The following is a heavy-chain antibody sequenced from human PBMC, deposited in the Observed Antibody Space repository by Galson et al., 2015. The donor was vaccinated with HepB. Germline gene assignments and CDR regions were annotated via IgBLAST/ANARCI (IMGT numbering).Heavy chain of an antibody. CDR1: GFTFGDYT. Sequence: SLRLSCAASGFTFGDYTMSWFRQAPGKGLEWVGSIRSKAYGETTEYVASVKGRFTISRHDSKSIAYLQINSLKTEDTAVYYCTGDRKGGYGPFDYWGQGTLVTVSS. D-gene: IGHD5-12*01. CDR3: TGDRKGGYGPFDY. CDR2: IRSKAYGETT. J-gene: IGHJ4*02. V-gene: IGHV3-49*03.